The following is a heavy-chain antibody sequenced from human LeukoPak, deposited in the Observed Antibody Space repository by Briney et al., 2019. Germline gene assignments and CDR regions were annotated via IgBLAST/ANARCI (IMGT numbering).Heavy chain of an antibody. CDR1: GYTFTGYY. Sequence: GASVKVSCKASGYTFTGYYMHWVRQAPGQGLEWMGWINPNSGDTNYAQKFQGRVTMTRDTSISTAYMELSRLRSDDTAVYYCARDFCGGNSLYYFDYWGQGTPVTVSS. CDR3: ARDFCGGNSLYYFDY. V-gene: IGHV1-2*02. CDR2: INPNSGDT. J-gene: IGHJ4*02. D-gene: IGHD4-23*01.